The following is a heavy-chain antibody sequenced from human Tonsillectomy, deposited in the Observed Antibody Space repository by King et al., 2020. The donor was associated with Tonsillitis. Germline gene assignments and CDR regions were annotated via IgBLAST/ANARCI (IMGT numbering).Heavy chain of an antibody. J-gene: IGHJ6*02. CDR3: ERSPTEYFYQYGMDV. V-gene: IGHV2-70*11. Sequence: VTLKESGPALVKPTETLTLTCAFSGFSLSTKGMCISWIRQPPGKALEWLARIDGDGVTYFNPNPSLTTRLSISKDTSKNQVVLTVTHMDPVDAGTYYCERSPTEYFYQYGMDVWGQGTTVAVSS. CDR1: GFSLSTKGMC. CDR2: IDGDGVT. D-gene: IGHD2/OR15-2a*01.